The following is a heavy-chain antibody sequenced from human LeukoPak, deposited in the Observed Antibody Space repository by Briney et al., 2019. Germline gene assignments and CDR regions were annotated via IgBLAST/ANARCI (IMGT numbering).Heavy chain of an antibody. D-gene: IGHD6-19*01. CDR3: AKYSSGWLIDS. V-gene: IGHV4-59*01. J-gene: IGHJ4*02. CDR1: SGSISTYY. Sequence: SETLSLTCTVSSGSISTYYWTWIRQPPGKGLEWIGYIYYSGSTNYNPSLKSRVTISIDTSKNQFSLKLSSVTAADTAVYYCAKYSSGWLIDSWGQGTLVTVPS. CDR2: IYYSGST.